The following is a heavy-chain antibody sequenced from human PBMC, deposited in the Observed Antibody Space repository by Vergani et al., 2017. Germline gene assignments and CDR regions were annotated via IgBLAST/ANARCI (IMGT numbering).Heavy chain of an antibody. CDR1: GGTFSSYA. J-gene: IGHJ4*02. D-gene: IGHD3-22*01. CDR3: ARDLSYYYDSSVYYSY. V-gene: IGHV1-69*04. CDR2: SIPLLGIA. Sequence: QVQLVQSGAEVKKPGSSVKVSCKASGGTFSSYAISWVRQAPGQGLEGMGRSIPLLGIAKYAQKFQGRVTITADNYTSTADLELSSLRSEDTAVYYCARDLSYYYDSSVYYSYWGQGTLVTVSS.